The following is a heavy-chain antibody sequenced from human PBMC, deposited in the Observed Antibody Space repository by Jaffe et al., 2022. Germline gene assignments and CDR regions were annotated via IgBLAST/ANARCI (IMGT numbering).Heavy chain of an antibody. CDR2: ISWNSGSI. J-gene: IGHJ4*02. D-gene: IGHD2-2*01. CDR1: GFTFDDYA. CDR3: AKDTRAHIVVVPAATHKAGLDY. V-gene: IGHV3-9*01. Sequence: EVQLVESGGGLVQPGRSLRLSCAASGFTFDDYAMHWVRQAPGKGLEWVSGISWNSGSIGYADSVKGRFTISRDNAKNSLYLQMNSLRAEDTALYYCAKDTRAHIVVVPAATHKAGLDYWGQGTLVTVSS.